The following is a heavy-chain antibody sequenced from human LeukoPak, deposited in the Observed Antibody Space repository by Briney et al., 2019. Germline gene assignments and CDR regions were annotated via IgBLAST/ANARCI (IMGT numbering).Heavy chain of an antibody. D-gene: IGHD1-26*01. CDR2: ISSSSYI. Sequence: GGSLRLSCAASGFTFSSYSMNWVRQAPGKGLEWVSSISSSSYIYYADSVKGRFTISRDNTKNSLYLQMNSLRAEDTAVYYCARRRTLSGSYYFDYWGQGTLVTVSS. CDR3: ARRRTLSGSYYFDY. CDR1: GFTFSSYS. V-gene: IGHV3-21*01. J-gene: IGHJ4*02.